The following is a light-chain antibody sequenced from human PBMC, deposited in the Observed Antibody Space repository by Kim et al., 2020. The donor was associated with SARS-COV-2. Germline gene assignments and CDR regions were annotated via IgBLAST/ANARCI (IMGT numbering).Light chain of an antibody. CDR2: AVS. CDR3: SSYTDTNTLL. CDR1: GSDLGDYNS. J-gene: IGLJ2*01. Sequence: QSVAISCTGTGSDLGDYNSVSWFQQHPGKAPKLIIYAVSNRPSGVSNRFSGSKSGYTASLTISTLQTEDEADYFCSSYTDTNTLLFGGGTQLTVL. V-gene: IGLV2-14*03.